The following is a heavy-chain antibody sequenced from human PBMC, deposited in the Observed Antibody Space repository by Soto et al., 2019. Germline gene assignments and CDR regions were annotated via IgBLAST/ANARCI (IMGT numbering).Heavy chain of an antibody. J-gene: IGHJ4*02. V-gene: IGHV4-39*01. CDR3: ARSIAARKYYFDY. Sequence: SETLYLTCTVSGGSISSSSYYWFWIRQPPWKGLEWIGSIYYIGSTYYNPSLKSRVTISVDTSKNQFSLKLSSVTAADTAVYYCARSIAARKYYFDYWGQGTLVTVSS. CDR2: IYYIGST. CDR1: GGSISSSSYY. D-gene: IGHD6-6*01.